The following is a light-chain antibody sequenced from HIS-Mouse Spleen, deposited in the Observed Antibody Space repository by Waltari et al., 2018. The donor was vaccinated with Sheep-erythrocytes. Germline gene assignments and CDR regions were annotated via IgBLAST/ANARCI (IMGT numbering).Light chain of an antibody. V-gene: IGLV2-23*01. CDR1: SSDVGSYNL. Sequence: QSALTQPASVSGSPGQSIPISCTGTSSDVGSYNLVSWYQQHPGKAPKLMIYEGSKRPSGVSNRFSGSKSGNTDSLTISGLQAEDEADYYCCSYAGSSTPWVFGGGTKLTVL. J-gene: IGLJ3*02. CDR2: EGS. CDR3: CSYAGSSTPWV.